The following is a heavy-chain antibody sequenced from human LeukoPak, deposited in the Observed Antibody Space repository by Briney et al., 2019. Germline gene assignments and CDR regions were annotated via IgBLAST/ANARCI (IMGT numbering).Heavy chain of an antibody. CDR1: GGSFIGYY. CDR3: ARGRTGVVVTANSYYLDY. Sequence: RPSETLSLTCAVYGGSFIGYYWGWIRQPPGKGRVWIGEINHIGSTNYDPSLKRRVTITVDTSKNQSFLKLSSVTAADTAVYYCARGRTGVVVTANSYYLDYWGKGTLVTVSS. D-gene: IGHD2-21*02. V-gene: IGHV4-34*01. J-gene: IGHJ4*02. CDR2: INHIGST.